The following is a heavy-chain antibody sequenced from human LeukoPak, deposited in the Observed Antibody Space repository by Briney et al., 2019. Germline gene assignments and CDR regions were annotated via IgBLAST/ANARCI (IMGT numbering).Heavy chain of an antibody. Sequence: ASVKVSCKVSGYTLTEVSLHWVRQTPGKGLEWMGGFDPEDGATIYAQRFQGRVTMTEDTSTDTAYMELSSLRSKDTAVYYCARSDRGLYCSSTSCPGYNWFDPWGQGTLVTVSS. V-gene: IGHV1-24*01. CDR3: ARSDRGLYCSSTSCPGYNWFDP. CDR2: FDPEDGAT. J-gene: IGHJ5*02. D-gene: IGHD2-2*01. CDR1: GYTLTEVS.